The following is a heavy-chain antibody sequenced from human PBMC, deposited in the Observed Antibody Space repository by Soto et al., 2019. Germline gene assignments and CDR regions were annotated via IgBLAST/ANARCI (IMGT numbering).Heavy chain of an antibody. V-gene: IGHV1-69*01. CDR1: RVAFSTFI. D-gene: IGHD6-19*01. Sequence: QAQLEQSGGEVKKPGSSVKVSCKASRVAFSTFIVTWVRQAPGLGLEWVGGIIPIFGTANYAQKFQGRVTITADESTSTSYMEVNNLRSEDTAVYYCAKVRYSSPMGYYYGMDVWGQGTTVTVSS. J-gene: IGHJ6*02. CDR2: IIPIFGTA. CDR3: AKVRYSSPMGYYYGMDV.